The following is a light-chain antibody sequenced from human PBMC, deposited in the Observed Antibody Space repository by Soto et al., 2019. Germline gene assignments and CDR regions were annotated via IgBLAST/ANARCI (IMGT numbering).Light chain of an antibody. CDR2: DVS. J-gene: IGLJ3*02. CDR3: SSYAISSTRV. CDR1: SSDVGGYNY. Sequence: QSALTQPASVSGSPGQSITISCTGTSSDVGGYNYVSWYQQHPGKAPKLMIYDVSNRPSGVSNRFSGSQSGNTASLTISGRHAEDEADYYCSSYAISSTRVFGGGTKLTLL. V-gene: IGLV2-14*01.